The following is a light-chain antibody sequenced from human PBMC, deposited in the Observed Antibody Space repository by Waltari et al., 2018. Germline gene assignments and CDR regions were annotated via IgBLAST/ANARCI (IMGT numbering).Light chain of an antibody. CDR3: QRYGSSPLT. CDR2: GAS. CDR1: QSVSSSY. V-gene: IGKV3-20*01. J-gene: IGKJ4*01. Sequence: DIVLTQSPGTLSLSPGERATLSCRASQSVSSSYLAWYQQKPGQAPRLRIYGASSRATGIPDRFSGSGSGTDFSLTISRLEPEDFAVYYCQRYGSSPLTFGGGTKVEIK.